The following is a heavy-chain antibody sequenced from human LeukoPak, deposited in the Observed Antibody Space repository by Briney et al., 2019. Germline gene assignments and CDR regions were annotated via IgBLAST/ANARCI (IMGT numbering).Heavy chain of an antibody. D-gene: IGHD1-26*01. CDR2: ISSSSSYI. J-gene: IGHJ3*02. Sequence: GGSLRLSCAASGFTFSSYSMNWVRQAPGKGLEWVSSISSSSSYIYYADSVKGRFTISRDNAKNSLYLQMNSLRAEDTAVYYCARDSGSYHTDDAFDIWGQGTMVTVSS. V-gene: IGHV3-21*04. CDR1: GFTFSSYS. CDR3: ARDSGSYHTDDAFDI.